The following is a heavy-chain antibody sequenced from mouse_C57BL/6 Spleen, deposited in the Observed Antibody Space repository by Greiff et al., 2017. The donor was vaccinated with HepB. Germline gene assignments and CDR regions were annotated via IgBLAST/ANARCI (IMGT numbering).Heavy chain of an antibody. CDR2: INPYNGVT. V-gene: IGHV1-19*01. CDR3: ARKKYDDDKPYFDY. J-gene: IGHJ2*01. D-gene: IGHD2-4*01. CDR1: GYTFTNYY. Sequence: VQLQQSGPVLVKPGASVKMSCKASGYTFTNYYMNWVKQSPGKSLEWIGVINPYNGVTSYNQKFKGKATLTVDKSSSTAYMELNSLTSEDSAVYYCARKKYDDDKPYFDYWGQGTTLTVSS.